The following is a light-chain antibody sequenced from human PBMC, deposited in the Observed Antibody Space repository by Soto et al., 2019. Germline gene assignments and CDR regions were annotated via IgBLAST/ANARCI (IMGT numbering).Light chain of an antibody. CDR2: AAS. V-gene: IGKV1-39*01. CDR1: QSISSY. CDR3: QQSYSTPRT. J-gene: IGKJ4*01. Sequence: DIQMTQSPSSLSASVGDRVTITCRASQSISSYLNWYQQKPGKAPKLLIYAASSLQSGVPSRFRGSGSGTDFTLTISSLQPEDFATYSCQQSYSTPRTCGGGTKVDIK.